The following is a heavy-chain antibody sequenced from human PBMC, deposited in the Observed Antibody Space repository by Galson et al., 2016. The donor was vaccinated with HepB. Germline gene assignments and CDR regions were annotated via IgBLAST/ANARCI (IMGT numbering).Heavy chain of an antibody. D-gene: IGHD6-13*01. V-gene: IGHV3-33*01. CDR2: IWYDGSKE. CDR3: AREYYSGWYPSGLYYGLDV. Sequence: SLRLSCAASGFTFNDYGIHWVRQTPGKGLEWMAFIWYDGSKEYYVDSLKGRFTIFSDNSENTVYLQMNSLRAEDTAVYYCAREYYSGWYPSGLYYGLDVWGRGTTVTVSS. CDR1: GFTFNDYG. J-gene: IGHJ6*02.